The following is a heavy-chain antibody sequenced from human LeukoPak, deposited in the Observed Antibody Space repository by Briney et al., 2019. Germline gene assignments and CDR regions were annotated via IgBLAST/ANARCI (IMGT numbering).Heavy chain of an antibody. Sequence: PGGSLRLSCAASGFTFSSYAISWVRQAPGKGLEWVSALSGSGGSTYYADSVKGRFTISRDNSKNTLYLQMNSLRAEDTAVYYCAKFNSYGGSYYYYFDYWGQGTLVTVSS. CDR2: LSGSGGST. CDR1: GFTFSSYA. D-gene: IGHD1-26*01. CDR3: AKFNSYGGSYYYYFDY. V-gene: IGHV3-23*01. J-gene: IGHJ4*02.